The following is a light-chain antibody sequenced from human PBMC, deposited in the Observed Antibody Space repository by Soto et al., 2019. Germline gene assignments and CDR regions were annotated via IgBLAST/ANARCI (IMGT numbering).Light chain of an antibody. Sequence: EIVLTQSPGTLSLSPGERATLSCRASQTVTNNYLAWYQQRPGQAPRLLIHGASTRPTGIPDRFSGSGSGTDSSLTISSPQPEDFAVYYCQRYGSSPPLTFGGGTRVDIK. J-gene: IGKJ4*01. CDR3: QRYGSSPPLT. CDR1: QTVTNNY. CDR2: GAS. V-gene: IGKV3-20*01.